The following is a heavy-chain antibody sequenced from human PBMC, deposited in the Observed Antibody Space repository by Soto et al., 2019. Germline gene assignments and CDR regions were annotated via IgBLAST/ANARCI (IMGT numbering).Heavy chain of an antibody. V-gene: IGHV4-4*02. D-gene: IGHD1-26*01. Sequence: QVQLQESGPGLVNPSGTLSLTCAVSGGSSSSSNWWSWVRQPPGKGLEWIGEIYHSGSTNYNPSLNGRVTISVDQSKNQCSLKLSSVTAADTAVYYCARVGLSGSYALSSLDYWGQGTLVTVS. CDR1: GGSSSSSNW. CDR2: IYHSGST. J-gene: IGHJ4*02. CDR3: ARVGLSGSYALSSLDY.